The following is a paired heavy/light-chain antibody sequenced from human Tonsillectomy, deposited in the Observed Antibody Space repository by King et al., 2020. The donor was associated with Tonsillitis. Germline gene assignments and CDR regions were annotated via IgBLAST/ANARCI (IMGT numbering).Light chain of an antibody. CDR1: QSVSSIY. J-gene: IGKJ2*01. CDR2: GAS. Sequence: EIVLTQSPGTLSLSPGERATLSCRASQSVSSIYLAWYQQKPGQAPRLLIYGASSRATGIPDRFSGSGSGTDFTLTISRLEPEDFAVYYCQQYGSSPLYTFGQGTKLEIK. CDR3: QQYGSSPLYT. V-gene: IGKV3-20*01.
Heavy chain of an antibody. CDR3: TTVFRNVRVWFGELSK. Sequence: EVQLVESGGGLVKPGGSLRLSCAASGFNFTNAWMNWVRQSPGKGLEWVGRIKRKTDGGATDYAAPVKGRFTILRDDSKNTFYLQMNSLKTEDTAVYYCTTVFRNVRVWFGELSKWGQGTLVTVSS. CDR1: GFNFTNAW. V-gene: IGHV3-15*07. D-gene: IGHD3-10*01. CDR2: IKRKTDGGAT. J-gene: IGHJ4*02.